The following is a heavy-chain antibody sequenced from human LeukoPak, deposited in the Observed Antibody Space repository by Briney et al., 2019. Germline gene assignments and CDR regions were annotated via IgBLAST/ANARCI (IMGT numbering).Heavy chain of an antibody. CDR3: ARDDSCSFDI. D-gene: IGHD2-15*01. V-gene: IGHV3-21*06. CDR2: IGSSSSYM. Sequence: KPGGSLRLSCAAAGFTISSNSMKAVRQAPGKGLEWVSSIGSSSSYMYYTDSVKGRFTISRDNAKNSLYLQMNSLRDEDTAVYHYARDDSCSFDIWSQGAMVTVSS. J-gene: IGHJ3*02. CDR1: GFTISSNS.